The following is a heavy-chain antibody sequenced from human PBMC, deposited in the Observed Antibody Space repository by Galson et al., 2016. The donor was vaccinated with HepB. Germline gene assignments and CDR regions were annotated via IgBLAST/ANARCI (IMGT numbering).Heavy chain of an antibody. CDR1: GFAFSSHW. CDR3: VRDHSVVPTTAYNWFDP. D-gene: IGHD4-23*01. V-gene: IGHV3-74*01. Sequence: SLRLSCAASGFAFSSHWMHWVRQALGKGLVWVSRINSDGTISNYADSGKGRFTISRDNAKNTLYLQMNSLRAEDTAVYFCVRDHSVVPTTAYNWFDPWGRGTLVTVSS. CDR2: INSDGTIS. J-gene: IGHJ5*02.